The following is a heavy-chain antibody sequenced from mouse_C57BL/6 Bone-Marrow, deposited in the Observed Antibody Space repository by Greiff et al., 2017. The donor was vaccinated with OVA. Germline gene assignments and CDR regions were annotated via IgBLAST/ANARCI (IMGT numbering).Heavy chain of an antibody. D-gene: IGHD1-1*01. CDR3: AREGIYYYGSSCVGFAY. Sequence: QVQLQQPGAELVKPGASVKLSCKASGYTFTSYWMHWVKQRPGQGLEWIGMIHPNSGSTNYNEKFKSKATLTVDKSSSTAYMQLSSLTSEDSAVYFCAREGIYYYGSSCVGFAYWGQGTLVTVSA. J-gene: IGHJ3*01. CDR2: IHPNSGST. V-gene: IGHV1-64*01. CDR1: GYTFTSYW.